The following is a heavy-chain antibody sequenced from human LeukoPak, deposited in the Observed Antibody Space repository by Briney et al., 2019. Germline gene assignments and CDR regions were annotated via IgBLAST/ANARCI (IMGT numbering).Heavy chain of an antibody. D-gene: IGHD6-25*01. V-gene: IGHV3-30*18. CDR2: ISYDGSNK. CDR3: AKDLETIAAAGPDY. J-gene: IGHJ4*02. Sequence: GGSLRLSCAASGFTFSSYGMHWVRQAPGKGLEWVAVISYDGSNKYYADSVKGRFTISRDNSKNTLYLQMNSLRAEDTAVYYCAKDLETIAAAGPDYWGQGTLVTVSS. CDR1: GFTFSSYG.